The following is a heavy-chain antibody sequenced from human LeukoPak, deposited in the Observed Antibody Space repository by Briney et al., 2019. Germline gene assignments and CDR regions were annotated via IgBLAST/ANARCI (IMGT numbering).Heavy chain of an antibody. J-gene: IGHJ4*02. V-gene: IGHV4-4*07. CDR1: GGSISSYY. CDR3: ARDLRYDFWSGYDY. CDR2: IYTSGST. Sequence: SETLSLTCTVSGGSISSYYWSWIRQPAGKGLEWIGRIYTSGSTNYNPSLKSRVTMSVDTYKNQFSLKLSSVTAADTAVYYCARDLRYDFWSGYDYWGQGTLVTVSS. D-gene: IGHD3-3*01.